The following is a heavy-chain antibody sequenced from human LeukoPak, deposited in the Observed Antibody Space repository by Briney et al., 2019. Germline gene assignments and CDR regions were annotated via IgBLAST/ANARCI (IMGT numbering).Heavy chain of an antibody. V-gene: IGHV3-23*01. J-gene: IGHJ6*02. CDR1: GFTFSSYA. Sequence: PGGSLRLSCAASGFTFSSYAMNWVRQAPGKGLEWVSGIGYTGDSTFYADSVKGRFTVSRDNSKNTLYLQMNSLRAEDTAVYYCARGPFVSGGRNYYYYGMDVWGQGTTVTVSS. CDR2: IGYTGDST. CDR3: ARGPFVSGGRNYYYYGMDV. D-gene: IGHD2-15*01.